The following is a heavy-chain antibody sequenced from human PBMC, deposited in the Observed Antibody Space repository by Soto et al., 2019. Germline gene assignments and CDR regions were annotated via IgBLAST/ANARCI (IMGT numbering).Heavy chain of an antibody. J-gene: IGHJ5*02. CDR3: AKLATYYDFWSGYFGERQTYNWFDP. V-gene: IGHV3-23*01. Sequence: EVQLSESGGGLVQPGGSLRLSCAASGFTFSSYAMSWVRQAPGKGLEWVSAISGSGGSTYYADSVKGRFTISRDNSKNTLYLQMNSLRAEDTAVYYCAKLATYYDFWSGYFGERQTYNWFDPWGQGTLVTVSS. D-gene: IGHD3-3*01. CDR2: ISGSGGST. CDR1: GFTFSSYA.